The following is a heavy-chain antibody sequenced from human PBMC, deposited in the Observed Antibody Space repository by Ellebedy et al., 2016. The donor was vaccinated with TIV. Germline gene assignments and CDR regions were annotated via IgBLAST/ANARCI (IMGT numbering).Heavy chain of an antibody. D-gene: IGHD4-17*01. J-gene: IGHJ4*02. V-gene: IGHV3-11*03. CDR2: ISSSSSYT. CDR3: ARRKLGDYGDYVIDY. CDR1: GFTFSDYY. Sequence: GESLKISXAASGFTFSDYYMSWIRQAPGKGLEWVSYISSSSSYTNYADSVKGRFTISRDNAKNSLYLQMNSLRAEDTAVYYCARRKLGDYGDYVIDYWGQGTLVTVSS.